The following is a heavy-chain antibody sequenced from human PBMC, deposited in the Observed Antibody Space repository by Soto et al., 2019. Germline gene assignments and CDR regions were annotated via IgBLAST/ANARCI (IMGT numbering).Heavy chain of an antibody. CDR1: GYTFTSYG. J-gene: IGHJ6*02. CDR3: ARPLRDRNYYYGMAV. Sequence: ASVKVSCKASGYTFTSYGISWVRQAPGQGLEWMGWISAYNGNTNYALKLQGRVTMTTDTSTTTAYMELRSLRSEDTAVYFCARPLRDRNYYYGMAVWGQGTTVTVSS. V-gene: IGHV1-18*04. CDR2: ISAYNGNT. D-gene: IGHD3-22*01.